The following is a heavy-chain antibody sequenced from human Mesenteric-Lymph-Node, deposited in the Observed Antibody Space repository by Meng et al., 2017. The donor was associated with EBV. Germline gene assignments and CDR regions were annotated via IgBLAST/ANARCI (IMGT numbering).Heavy chain of an antibody. V-gene: IGHV4-61*01. CDR1: GGSVSSGTYY. CDR3: ARGGNDILTGRYTFDY. Sequence: QLQLQESGPGLVKPSGTLSLTCTVSGGSVSSGTYYWSWIRQPPGKGPEWIGYIYDSGSTKYNPSLKSRVTISVDTSKNQFSVKLSSVTAADTAVYYCARGGNDILTGRYTFDYWGQGTLVTVSS. D-gene: IGHD3-9*01. J-gene: IGHJ4*02. CDR2: IYDSGST.